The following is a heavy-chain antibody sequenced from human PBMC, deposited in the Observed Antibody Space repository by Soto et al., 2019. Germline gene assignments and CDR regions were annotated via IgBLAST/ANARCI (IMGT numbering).Heavy chain of an antibody. Sequence: SETLSLTCPVSFGAINRGVYYWTWIRQHPGKGLEWIWYNYYSWITYYNPSLKCRVTISLDTSKNQFSLKLSSVTAADTAVYYCARGSSIAGLYYGMDVWGQGTTVS. V-gene: IGHV4-31*03. CDR1: FGAINRGVYY. CDR2: NYYSWIT. J-gene: IGHJ6*02. CDR3: ARGSSIAGLYYGMDV. D-gene: IGHD6-6*01.